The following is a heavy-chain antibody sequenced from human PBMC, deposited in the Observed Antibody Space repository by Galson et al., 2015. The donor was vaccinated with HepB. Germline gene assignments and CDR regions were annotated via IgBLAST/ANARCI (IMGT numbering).Heavy chain of an antibody. CDR2: IKQDGSEK. Sequence: SLRLSCAASGFTFSSYWMSWVRQAPGKGLEWVANIKQDGSEKYYVDSVKGRFTISRDNAKNSLYLQMNSLRAEDTAVYYCAKIMITFGGVIAYGNDAFEIWGQGTMVTVSS. CDR1: GFTFSSYW. J-gene: IGHJ3*02. V-gene: IGHV3-7*01. CDR3: AKIMITFGGVIAYGNDAFEI. D-gene: IGHD3-16*02.